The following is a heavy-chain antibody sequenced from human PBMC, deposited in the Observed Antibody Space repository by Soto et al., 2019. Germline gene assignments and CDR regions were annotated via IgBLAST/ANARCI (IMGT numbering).Heavy chain of an antibody. CDR3: ATIITLVRGATNWFYP. CDR1: GGSISSGGYY. CDR2: IYYSGSS. V-gene: IGHV4-31*03. D-gene: IGHD3-10*01. Sequence: SETLSLTCTVSGGSISSGGYYWSWIRQHPGKGLEWIGYIYYSGSSYYNPSLKSRVTISVDTSKNQFSLKLSSVTAADTAVYYCATIITLVRGATNWFYPRGQGTLVTVSS. J-gene: IGHJ5*02.